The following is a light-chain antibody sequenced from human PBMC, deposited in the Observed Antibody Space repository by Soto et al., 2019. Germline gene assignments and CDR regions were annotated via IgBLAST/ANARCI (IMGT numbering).Light chain of an antibody. Sequence: EIVLTQSPGTLSLSPGERATLSCRASQSVSSYLAWYQQKPGQAPRLLIYDASNRATGIPARFSGSGSGTDFTLTITSLEPEDFAVYYCQQRSKWPKTFGQGTKVDI. CDR2: DAS. V-gene: IGKV3-11*01. CDR3: QQRSKWPKT. J-gene: IGKJ1*01. CDR1: QSVSSY.